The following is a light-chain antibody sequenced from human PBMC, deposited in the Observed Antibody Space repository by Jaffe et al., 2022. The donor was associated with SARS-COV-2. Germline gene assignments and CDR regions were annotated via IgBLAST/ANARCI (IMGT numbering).Light chain of an antibody. CDR2: GAS. V-gene: IGKV1-39*01. CDR1: QYISGH. J-gene: IGKJ1*01. CDR3: QQSYTTPQRT. Sequence: DIQMTQSPSSLSASVGDRVTITCRASQYISGHLNWYQQKPGKAPKLLINGASSLQTGVPSRFSGSGSGTEFSLTISSLQPEDFATYYCQQSYTTPQRTFGQGTRVEIK.